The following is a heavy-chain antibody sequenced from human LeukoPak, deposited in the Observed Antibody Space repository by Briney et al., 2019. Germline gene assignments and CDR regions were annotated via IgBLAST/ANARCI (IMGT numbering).Heavy chain of an antibody. CDR3: VRHVYYSGDYYYDS. Sequence: GESLRISCEGSGYSFTSYWIAWVRQMPGKGLEWMGILHPGDSQTRYSPALQGQVTFSADKSISTAYLQWSSLRASDTAMYYCVRHVYYSGDYYYDSWGQGTLVTVSS. V-gene: IGHV5-51*01. J-gene: IGHJ4*02. CDR2: LHPGDSQT. D-gene: IGHD3-10*01. CDR1: GYSFTSYW.